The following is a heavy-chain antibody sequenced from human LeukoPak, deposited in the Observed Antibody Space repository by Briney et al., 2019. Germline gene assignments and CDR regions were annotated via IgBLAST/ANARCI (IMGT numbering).Heavy chain of an antibody. J-gene: IGHJ5*02. D-gene: IGHD3-22*01. Sequence: SGTLSLTCAVYGGSFSGYYWSWIRQPPGKGLEWIGEINHSGSTNYNPSLKSRVTISVDTSKNQFSLKLSSVTAADTAVYYCARVSPYGYYDSSGYYNRFDPWGQGTLVTVSS. CDR1: GGSFSGYY. CDR2: INHSGST. CDR3: ARVSPYGYYDSSGYYNRFDP. V-gene: IGHV4-34*01.